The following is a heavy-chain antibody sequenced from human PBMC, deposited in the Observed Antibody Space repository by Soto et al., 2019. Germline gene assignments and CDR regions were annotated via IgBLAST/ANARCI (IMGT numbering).Heavy chain of an antibody. Sequence: QVQLQESGPGLVKPSETLSLTCTVSGGSISSYYWSWIRQPPGKGLEWIGYIYYSGSTNYNPSLKSRVTISVDTSKNQFSLKLSSVTAADTAVYYCARSNGNYFDYWGQGTLVTVSS. CDR2: IYYSGST. J-gene: IGHJ4*02. D-gene: IGHD1-1*01. CDR1: GGSISSYY. CDR3: ARSNGNYFDY. V-gene: IGHV4-59*08.